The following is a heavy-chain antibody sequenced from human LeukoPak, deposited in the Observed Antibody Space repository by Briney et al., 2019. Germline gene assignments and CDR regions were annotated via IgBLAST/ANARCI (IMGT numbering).Heavy chain of an antibody. CDR2: IKNDGTSI. CDR1: GFTFSSYW. CDR3: AELGITMIGGV. J-gene: IGHJ6*04. D-gene: IGHD3-10*02. Sequence: GGSLRLSCAASGFTFSSYWMHWVRQAPGKGLVWVSRIKNDGTSIYADSVKGRFTISRDNAKNSLYLQMNSLRAEDTAVYYCAELGITMIGGVWGKGTTVTISS. V-gene: IGHV3-74*01.